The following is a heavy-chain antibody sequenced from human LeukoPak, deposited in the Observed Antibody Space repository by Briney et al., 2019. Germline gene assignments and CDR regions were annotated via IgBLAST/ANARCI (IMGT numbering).Heavy chain of an antibody. Sequence: PSETLSLTCTVSGGSISSYYWSWIRQPPGKGLEWIGYIYYSGSTNYNPSLKSRVTISVDTPKNQFSLKLSSVTAADTAVYYCARAAVTVNWFDPWGQGTLVTVSS. J-gene: IGHJ5*02. D-gene: IGHD4-17*01. V-gene: IGHV4-59*01. CDR2: IYYSGST. CDR1: GGSISSYY. CDR3: ARAAVTVNWFDP.